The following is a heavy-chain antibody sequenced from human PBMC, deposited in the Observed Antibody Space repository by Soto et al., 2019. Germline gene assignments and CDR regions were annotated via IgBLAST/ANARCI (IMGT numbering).Heavy chain of an antibody. Sequence: GASVKVSCKASGYTFTSYYMHWVRQAPGQGLEWMGIINPSGGSTSYAQKFQGRVTMTRDTSTSTVYMELSSLRSEDTAVYYCARVETVSAAGTEVDYWGQGTLVTVSS. CDR2: INPSGGST. CDR3: ARVETVSAAGTEVDY. J-gene: IGHJ4*02. V-gene: IGHV1-46*01. CDR1: GYTFTSYY. D-gene: IGHD6-13*01.